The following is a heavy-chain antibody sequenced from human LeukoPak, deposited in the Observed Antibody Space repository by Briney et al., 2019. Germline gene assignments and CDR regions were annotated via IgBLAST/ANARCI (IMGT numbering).Heavy chain of an antibody. V-gene: IGHV2-5*02. Sequence: ESGPTLVNPTQTLTLTCTLSGISLTTSGVGVGWIRQPPGKALEWLALIFWDDNERYSPSLKSRLTITKDTSKNQVVLTMTSMDPVDTATYYCVDRLPAGTYFHHWGQGALVTVSS. CDR3: VDRLPAGTYFHH. CDR2: IFWDDNE. D-gene: IGHD6-13*01. CDR1: GISLTTSGVG. J-gene: IGHJ1*01.